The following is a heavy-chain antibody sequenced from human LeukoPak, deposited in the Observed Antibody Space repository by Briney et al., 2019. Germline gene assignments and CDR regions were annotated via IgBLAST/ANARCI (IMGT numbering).Heavy chain of an antibody. Sequence: GGSLRLPCAASGFTFSSYDVHWVRQATGKGLEWVSAIGTAGDTYYPGSVKGRFTISRENAKNSLYLQMNSLRAGDTAVYYCARSSARLDAFDIWGQGTMVTVSS. V-gene: IGHV3-13*01. D-gene: IGHD2-2*01. J-gene: IGHJ3*02. CDR2: IGTAGDT. CDR3: ARSSARLDAFDI. CDR1: GFTFSSYD.